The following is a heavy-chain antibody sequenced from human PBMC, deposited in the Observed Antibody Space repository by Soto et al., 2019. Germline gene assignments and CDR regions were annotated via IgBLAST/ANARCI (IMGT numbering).Heavy chain of an antibody. CDR3: ARNYEFWSAFPPYYYMDV. V-gene: IGHV3-30*03. CDR1: GFTFSSYG. D-gene: IGHD3-3*01. Sequence: QPGGSLRLSCAASGFTFSSYGMHWVRQAPGKGLEWVAVISYDGSNKYYADSVKGRFTISRDNSTSTAYMELRSLRSDDTAVYCCARNYEFWSAFPPYYYMDVWGKGTTVTVSS. J-gene: IGHJ6*03. CDR2: ISYDGSNK.